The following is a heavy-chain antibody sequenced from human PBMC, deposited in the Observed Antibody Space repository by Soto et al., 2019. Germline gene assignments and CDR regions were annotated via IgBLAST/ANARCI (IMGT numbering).Heavy chain of an antibody. V-gene: IGHV3-48*02. CDR3: ARRITMVRGPYYYYGMDV. CDR1: GFTFSSHG. J-gene: IGHJ6*02. Sequence: LRLSCDASGFTFSSHGMTWVRQAPGKGLEWVAFISSTSSTKNYADSVKGRFTISRDNTKNSLYLQMSSLRDEDTAVYYCARRITMVRGPYYYYGMDVWGQGTTVTVSS. CDR2: ISSTSSTK. D-gene: IGHD3-10*01.